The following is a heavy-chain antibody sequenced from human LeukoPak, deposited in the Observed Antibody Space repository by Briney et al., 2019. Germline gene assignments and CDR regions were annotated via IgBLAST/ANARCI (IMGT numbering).Heavy chain of an antibody. V-gene: IGHV4-59*08. CDR3: ARHKRVTTSQFDH. Sequence: SETLSLTCTVSGHSIRSYYWSSIRQPPAKGQERIQHIYYSRTPNYNPSLKSRVTIAVDTSTDQFSLKMSSANAADTAVYYCARHKRVTTSQFDHWGQGTLVTVSS. CDR2: IYYSRTP. CDR1: GHSIRSYY. J-gene: IGHJ4*02. D-gene: IGHD4-11*01.